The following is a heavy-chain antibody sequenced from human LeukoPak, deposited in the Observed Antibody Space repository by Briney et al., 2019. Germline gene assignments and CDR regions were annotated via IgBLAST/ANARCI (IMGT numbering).Heavy chain of an antibody. Sequence: VSVKVSCKASGYTFTGYYMHWVRQAPGQGLEWMGWISAYNGNTNYAQKLQGRVTMTTDTSTSTAYMELRSLRSDDTAVYYCARDTPLVKNDYWGQGTLVTVSS. D-gene: IGHD2-8*02. V-gene: IGHV1-18*04. CDR1: GYTFTGYY. CDR3: ARDTPLVKNDY. CDR2: ISAYNGNT. J-gene: IGHJ4*02.